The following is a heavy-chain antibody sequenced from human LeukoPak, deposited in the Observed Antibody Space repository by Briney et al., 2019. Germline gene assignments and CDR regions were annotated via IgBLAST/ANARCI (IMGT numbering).Heavy chain of an antibody. Sequence: SETLSLTCNVSGVSVSDGRYYWTWIRQLPGKGLEWIGYKYYSGSAKYNPSLKSRLTISIDTSKNQFSLQLSSVTAADTATYSCATPYCSGISCLDIFNMWGQGTRVTVSS. CDR3: ATPYCSGISCLDIFNM. CDR2: KYYSGSA. D-gene: IGHD2-15*01. CDR1: GVSVSDGRYY. V-gene: IGHV4-31*03. J-gene: IGHJ3*02.